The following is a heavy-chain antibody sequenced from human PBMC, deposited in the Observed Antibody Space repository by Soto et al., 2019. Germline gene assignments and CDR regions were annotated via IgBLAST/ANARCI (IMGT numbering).Heavy chain of an antibody. CDR3: ARSETYYDILTGYYTSAYFDY. V-gene: IGHV4-59*08. J-gene: IGHJ4*02. CDR2: IYYSGST. Sequence: SETLSLTCTVSGGSISSYYWSWIRQPPGKGLEWIGYIYYSGSTNYNPSLKSRVTISVDTSKNQFSLKLSSVTAADTAVYYCARSETYYDILTGYYTSAYFDYWGQGTLVTVSS. D-gene: IGHD3-9*01. CDR1: GGSISSYY.